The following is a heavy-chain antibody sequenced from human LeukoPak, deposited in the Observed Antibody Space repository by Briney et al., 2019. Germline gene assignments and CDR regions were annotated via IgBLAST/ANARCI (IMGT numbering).Heavy chain of an antibody. CDR1: GYTFTSYD. CDR2: MNPNSGNT. J-gene: IGHJ4*02. V-gene: IGHV1-8*01. D-gene: IGHD4-17*01. Sequence: ASVKVSCKASGYTFTSYDINWVRQATGQGLEWMGWMNPNSGNTGYAQKFQGRVTITADKSTSTAYMELSSLRSEDTAVYYCARGARDYGDYFDYWGQGTLVTVSS. CDR3: ARGARDYGDYFDY.